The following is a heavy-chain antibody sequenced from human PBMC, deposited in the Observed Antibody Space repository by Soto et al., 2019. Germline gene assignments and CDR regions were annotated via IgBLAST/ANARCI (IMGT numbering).Heavy chain of an antibody. V-gene: IGHV3-33*08. CDR1: GFAFSTYG. CDR3: VGGTGYWGLIDY. Sequence: QVQLVESGGGVIQPGKSLRLSCSASGFAFSTYGMHWVRQAPGKGLEWVAVIWADGSRQFYGDSVKGRFTISRDNSKNTLYLKMNSLRVDDTAVYYCVGGTGYWGLIDYWGQGTLVTVSS. J-gene: IGHJ4*02. CDR2: IWADGSRQ. D-gene: IGHD3-9*01.